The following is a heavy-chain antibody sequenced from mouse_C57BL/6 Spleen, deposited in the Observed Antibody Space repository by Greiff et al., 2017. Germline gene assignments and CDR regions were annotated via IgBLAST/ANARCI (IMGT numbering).Heavy chain of an antibody. D-gene: IGHD2-4*01. CDR1: GYSFTGYY. Sequence: EVQGVESGPELVKPGASVKISCKASGYSFTGYYMHWVKQSHGNILDWIGYIYPYNGVSSYNQKFKGKATLTVDKSSSTAYMELRSLTSEDSAVYYCARGGLRGSYYFDYWGQGTTLTVSS. CDR2: IYPYNGVS. V-gene: IGHV1-31*01. CDR3: ARGGLRGSYYFDY. J-gene: IGHJ2*01.